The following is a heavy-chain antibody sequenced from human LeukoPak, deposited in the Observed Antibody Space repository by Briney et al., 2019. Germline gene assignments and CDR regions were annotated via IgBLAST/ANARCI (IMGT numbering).Heavy chain of an antibody. Sequence: GGSLRLSCVASGFPFSSYWMTWVRQAPGKGLEWVADIKQDGSKKSYVDSVKGRFTISRDNSKNTLYLQMNSLRAEDTAVYYCARGLVEMATIYFDYWGQGTLVTVSS. D-gene: IGHD5-24*01. V-gene: IGHV3-7*03. J-gene: IGHJ4*02. CDR1: GFPFSSYW. CDR3: ARGLVEMATIYFDY. CDR2: IKQDGSKK.